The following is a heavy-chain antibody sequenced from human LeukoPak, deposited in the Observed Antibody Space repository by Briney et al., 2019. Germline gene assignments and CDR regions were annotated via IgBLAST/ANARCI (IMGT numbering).Heavy chain of an antibody. CDR1: GFTSSDYS. CDR2: ITSSSDSI. D-gene: IGHD3-22*01. V-gene: IGHV3-48*02. CDR3: SSESRY. Sequence: GGSLRLSCAASGFTSSDYSMNWVRQAPGKGLEWVSWITSSSDSIYYADSVKGRFTISRDNAKNSLYLQMNSLRDEDTAVYYCSSESRYWGQGTLVIVSS. J-gene: IGHJ4*02.